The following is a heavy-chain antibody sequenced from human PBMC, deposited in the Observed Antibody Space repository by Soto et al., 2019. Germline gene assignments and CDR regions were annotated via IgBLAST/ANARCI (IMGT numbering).Heavy chain of an antibody. CDR3: TKNYYFDS. J-gene: IGHJ4*02. Sequence: GGSLRLSCVASGFTFSNYAMSWVCQAPAKAPEWVSSINIVGGATNYADSVRGRFAMSRDDSTNTVFLQMNSLRADDTAVYYCTKNYYFDSWGQGTLVTVSS. V-gene: IGHV3-23*01. CDR1: GFTFSNYA. CDR2: INIVGGAT.